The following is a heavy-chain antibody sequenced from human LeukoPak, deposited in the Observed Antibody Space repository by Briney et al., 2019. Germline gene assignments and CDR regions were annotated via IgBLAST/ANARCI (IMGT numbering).Heavy chain of an antibody. J-gene: IGHJ4*02. CDR3: ARATHKKYYYDSTDERNYFDY. CDR1: GYPFIGNY. V-gene: IGHV1-2*02. D-gene: IGHD3-22*01. CDR2: INPNSGGT. Sequence: GASVKVSCKASGYPFIGNYIHWVRQAPGQGLEWMGWINPNSGGTQYSQKFQGRVTLTRDTSITTGYMELSGLISDDTAVYYCARATHKKYYYDSTDERNYFDYWGQGTLVTVSS.